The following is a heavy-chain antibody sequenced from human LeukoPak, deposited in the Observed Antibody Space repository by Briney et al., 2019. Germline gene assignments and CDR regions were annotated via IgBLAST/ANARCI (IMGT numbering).Heavy chain of an antibody. J-gene: IGHJ4*02. D-gene: IGHD6-19*01. CDR3: AKECGSGWSSFDY. CDR1: GFTLSRYG. CDR2: ISYDGRNK. Sequence: PGGSLRLSCGASGFTLSRYGMHWVRQAPGKGLEWVAVISYDGRNKYYADSVKGRFTISRDNSKNTLYLQMDSLRAEDTAVYYCAKECGSGWSSFDYWGQGTLVTVSS. V-gene: IGHV3-30*18.